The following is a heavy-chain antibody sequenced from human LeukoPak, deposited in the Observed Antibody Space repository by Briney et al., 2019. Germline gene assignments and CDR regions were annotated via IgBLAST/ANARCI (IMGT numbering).Heavy chain of an antibody. D-gene: IGHD2-2*01. Sequence: GGSLRLSCAASGFTFSSYGMHWVRQAPGKGLEWVAVIWYDGSNTYYADSVKGRFTIYRDNSNNTLYLQMNSLRAEDTAVYYCARDYLDCSSTSCHGLDAFDIWGQGTMVTVSS. CDR3: ARDYLDCSSTSCHGLDAFDI. J-gene: IGHJ3*02. CDR1: GFTFSSYG. CDR2: IWYDGSNT. V-gene: IGHV3-33*01.